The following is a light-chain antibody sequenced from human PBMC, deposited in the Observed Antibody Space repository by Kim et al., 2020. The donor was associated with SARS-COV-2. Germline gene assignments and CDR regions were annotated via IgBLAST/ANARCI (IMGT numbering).Light chain of an antibody. J-gene: IGLJ3*02. CDR3: NSRDSSGNHLV. Sequence: SSELTQDPAVSVALGQTVRITCQGDSLRNHFATWYQQKPGQAPSLVIHSENYRPTGFPDRFSGSRSGNTASLIIAGAQAEDEAVYYCNSRDSSGNHLVFGGGTELTVL. V-gene: IGLV3-19*01. CDR1: SLRNHF. CDR2: SEN.